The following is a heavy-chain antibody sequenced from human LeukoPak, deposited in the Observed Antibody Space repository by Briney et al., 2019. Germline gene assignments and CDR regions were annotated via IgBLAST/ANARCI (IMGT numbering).Heavy chain of an antibody. V-gene: IGHV3-30-3*01. Sequence: GRSLRLSCAASGFTFSSYAMHWVRQAPGKGLEWVAVISYDGSNKYYADSVKGRFTISRDNSKNTLYLQVNSLRAEDTAIYYCANCRDGYNLLDYWGQGTLVTVSS. CDR2: ISYDGSNK. CDR1: GFTFSSYA. CDR3: ANCRDGYNLLDY. D-gene: IGHD5-24*01. J-gene: IGHJ4*02.